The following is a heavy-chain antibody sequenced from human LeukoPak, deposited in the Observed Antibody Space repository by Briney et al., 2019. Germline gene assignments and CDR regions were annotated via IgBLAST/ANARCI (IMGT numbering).Heavy chain of an antibody. V-gene: IGHV4-34*01. CDR2: INHSGST. D-gene: IGHD2-2*01. CDR1: GGSFSGYY. Sequence: SETLSLTCAVYGGSFSGYYWSWLRQPPGKGLEWIGEINHSGSTNYNPSLKSRVTMSVDTSKNQFSLKLSSVTAADTAVYYCARDSRYCSSTSCPPDYFDYWGQGTLVTVSS. CDR3: ARDSRYCSSTSCPPDYFDY. J-gene: IGHJ4*02.